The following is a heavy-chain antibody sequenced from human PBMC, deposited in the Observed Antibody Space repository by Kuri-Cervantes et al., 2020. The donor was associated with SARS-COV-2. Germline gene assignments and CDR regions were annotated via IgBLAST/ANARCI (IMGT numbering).Heavy chain of an antibody. D-gene: IGHD3-3*01. CDR1: GFTFSSYW. CDR2: IKQDGSEK. V-gene: IGHV3-7*01. Sequence: GGSLRLSCAASGFTFSSYWMSWVRQAPGKGLEWVANIKQDGSEKYYVDSVKSRFTISRDNAKNSLYLQMNSLRAEDTAVYYCARVMKDYDFWSGYSEYQNWFDPWGQGTLVTVSS. J-gene: IGHJ5*02. CDR3: ARVMKDYDFWSGYSEYQNWFDP.